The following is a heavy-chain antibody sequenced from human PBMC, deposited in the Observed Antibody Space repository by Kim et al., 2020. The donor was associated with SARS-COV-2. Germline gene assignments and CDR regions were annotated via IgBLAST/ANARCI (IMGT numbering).Heavy chain of an antibody. CDR1: GFTFSDYY. CDR2: ISSSSSYT. J-gene: IGHJ6*02. CDR3: AMGHSSAQRGYYYGMDV. V-gene: IGHV3-11*06. D-gene: IGHD6-25*01. Sequence: GGSLRLSCAASGFTFSDYYMSWIRQAPGKGLEWVSYISSSSSYTNYADSVKGRFTISRDNAKNSLYLQMNSLRAEDTAVYYCAMGHSSAQRGYYYGMDVWGQGTTVTVSS.